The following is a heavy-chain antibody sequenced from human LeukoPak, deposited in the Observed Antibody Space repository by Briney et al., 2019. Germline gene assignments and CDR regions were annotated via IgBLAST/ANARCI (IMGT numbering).Heavy chain of an antibody. V-gene: IGHV3-66*01. CDR3: ARDPGRGYYYYGMDV. J-gene: IGHJ6*02. D-gene: IGHD5-24*01. CDR2: IYSGGST. CDR1: GFTVSSNY. Sequence: GGSLRLSCAASGFTVSSNYMTWVRQAPGKGLEWVSFIYSGGSTYYADSVKGRFTISRDNSKNTLYLQMNSLRAEDTAVNYCARDPGRGYYYYGMDVWGQGTTVTVSS.